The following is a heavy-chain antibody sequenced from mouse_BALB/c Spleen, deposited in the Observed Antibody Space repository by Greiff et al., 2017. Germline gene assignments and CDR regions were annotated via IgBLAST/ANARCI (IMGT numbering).Heavy chain of an antibody. CDR3: ARYLYGNYAFAY. J-gene: IGHJ3*01. CDR2: ISYSGST. CDR1: GDSITSGY. V-gene: IGHV3-8*02. D-gene: IGHD2-1*01. Sequence: EVQLQESGPSLVKPSQTLSLTCSVTGDSITSGYWNWIRKFPGNKLEYMGYISYSGSTYYNPSLKSRISITRDTSKNQYYLQLNSVTTEDTATYYCARYLYGNYAFAYWGQGTLVTVSA.